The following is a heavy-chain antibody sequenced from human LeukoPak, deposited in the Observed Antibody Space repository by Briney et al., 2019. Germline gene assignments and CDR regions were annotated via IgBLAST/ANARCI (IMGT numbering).Heavy chain of an antibody. CDR3: AKARYYYDSSGYFIGGRHRDGWFDP. Sequence: PGGSLRLSCAASGFSFSSYSMNWVRQAPGKGLEWVSSISSSGSYIYYADSLKGRFTISRDNAKNSLYLQMNSLRAEDTAVYYCAKARYYYDSSGYFIGGRHRDGWFDPWGQGTLVTVSS. CDR2: ISSSGSYI. J-gene: IGHJ5*02. CDR1: GFSFSSYS. D-gene: IGHD3-22*01. V-gene: IGHV3-21*04.